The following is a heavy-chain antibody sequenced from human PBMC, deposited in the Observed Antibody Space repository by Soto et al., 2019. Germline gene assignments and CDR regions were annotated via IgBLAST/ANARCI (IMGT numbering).Heavy chain of an antibody. CDR1: GFTFSSYG. Sequence: QVQLVESGGGVVQPGRSLRLSCADSGFTFSSYGMHWVRQAPGKGLEWVAVISYDGSNKYYADSVKGRFTISRDNSKNTLYLQMNSLRAEDTAVYYCAKDRRVPAAKGRVVFGMDVWGQGTTVTVSS. CDR3: AKDRRVPAAKGRVVFGMDV. CDR2: ISYDGSNK. J-gene: IGHJ6*02. D-gene: IGHD2-2*01. V-gene: IGHV3-30*18.